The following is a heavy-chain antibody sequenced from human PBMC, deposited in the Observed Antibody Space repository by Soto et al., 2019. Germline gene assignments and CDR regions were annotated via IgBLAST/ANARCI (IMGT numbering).Heavy chain of an antibody. V-gene: IGHV1-2*04. CDR1: GYTFSDYY. CDR3: ARDPESPQGNHGLDV. CDR2: INPKTGGT. J-gene: IGHJ6*02. Sequence: QVQLVQSGAEVKKPGASVKVSCKASGYTFSDYYMHWVRQAPGQGLEWMGWINPKTGGTNYAQKFQDCVTMTRDTFISTAYMELNRLTSDDTAVYYCARDPESPQGNHGLDVWGQGTTVTVSS. D-gene: IGHD4-4*01.